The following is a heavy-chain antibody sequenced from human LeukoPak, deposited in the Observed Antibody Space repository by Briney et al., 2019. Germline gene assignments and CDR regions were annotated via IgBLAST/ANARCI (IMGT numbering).Heavy chain of an antibody. J-gene: IGHJ6*02. D-gene: IGHD6-6*01. CDR1: GGSISSGDYY. CDR3: ARGRRYSSSSYYYGMDV. V-gene: IGHV4-30-4*01. CDR2: IYYSGST. Sequence: SETLSLTCTVSGGSISSGDYYWSWIRQPPGKGLEWIGYIYYSGSTNYNPSLKSRVTISVDTSKNQFSLKLSSVTAADTAVYYCARGRRYSSSSYYYGMDVWGQGTTVTVSS.